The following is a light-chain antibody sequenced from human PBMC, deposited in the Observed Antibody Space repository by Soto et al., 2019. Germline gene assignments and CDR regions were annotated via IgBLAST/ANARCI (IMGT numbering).Light chain of an antibody. V-gene: IGLV1-40*01. J-gene: IGLJ1*01. Sequence: SVLTQPPSVSGAPGQRVTISCTGTSSNIGAGQDVHWYRQLPGAAPKFLISDSNNRASGVPDRFSVSKSGASASLAITGLRAEDEGDYFCQSYGTSLSGLDVFGTGTKVTV. CDR3: QSYGTSLSGLDV. CDR1: SSNIGAGQD. CDR2: DSN.